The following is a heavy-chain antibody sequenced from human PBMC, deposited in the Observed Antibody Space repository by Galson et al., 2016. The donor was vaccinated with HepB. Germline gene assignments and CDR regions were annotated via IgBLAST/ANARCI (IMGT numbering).Heavy chain of an antibody. J-gene: IGHJ4*02. D-gene: IGHD4-17*01. CDR3: ARQGPVTTSSQPSDY. CDR2: ICPGDSDT. Sequence: QSGAEVKKPGESLMISCKGSGYNFATFWIGWVRQMPGKGLEWMGLICPGDSDTRYSPSFQGQVTISADTSLNTAYLQWTSLKASDPATYYCARQGPVTTSSQPSDYWGQGTPVIVSP. V-gene: IGHV5-51*01. CDR1: GYNFATFW.